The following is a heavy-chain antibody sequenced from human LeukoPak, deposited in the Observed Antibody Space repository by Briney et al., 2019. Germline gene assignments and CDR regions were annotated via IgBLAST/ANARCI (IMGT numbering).Heavy chain of an antibody. Sequence: PGGSQRLSCEASGLTFSSLGTHWVRQTPSKGLEWVAFKHYNGITEKYADSVMGRFSFSSDNSKNIFCVQTNSLRVEDTAMYYCATDGGSGSFYLYFRNWGQGTLVTVS. V-gene: IGHV3-30*02. CDR3: ATDGGSGSFYLYFRN. J-gene: IGHJ1*01. CDR2: KHYNGITE. D-gene: IGHD1-26*01. CDR1: GLTFSSLG.